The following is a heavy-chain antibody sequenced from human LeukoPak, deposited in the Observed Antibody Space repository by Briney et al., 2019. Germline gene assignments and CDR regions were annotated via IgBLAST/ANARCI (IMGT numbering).Heavy chain of an antibody. CDR3: GRQRAGATDY. J-gene: IGHJ4*02. CDR2: IYYSGTT. D-gene: IGHD1-26*01. V-gene: IGHV4-39*01. Sequence: SETLSLTCTVSGGSISSTTYYGGWIRQPPGKGLEWIGTIYYSGTTSYNPSLKSRVTMSVDTSKNQFSLKLSSVTAADTGVYYCGRQRAGATDYWGQGTLVTVSS. CDR1: GGSISSTTYY.